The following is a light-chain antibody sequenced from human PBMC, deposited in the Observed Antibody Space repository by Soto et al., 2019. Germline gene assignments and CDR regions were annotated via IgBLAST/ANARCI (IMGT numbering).Light chain of an antibody. CDR2: WAS. V-gene: IGKV4-1*01. CDR3: QQYYSSPYA. CDR1: QSVFYSSNNRNY. Sequence: DIVMTQSPDSLAVSLGERATINCKSSQSVFYSSNNRNYLAWYQHKPGQPPKLRIYWASARVSGVPDRFSGSGSGTAFSLPISRLQADDAAVYYCQQYYSSPYAFGQGTKLEIK. J-gene: IGKJ2*01.